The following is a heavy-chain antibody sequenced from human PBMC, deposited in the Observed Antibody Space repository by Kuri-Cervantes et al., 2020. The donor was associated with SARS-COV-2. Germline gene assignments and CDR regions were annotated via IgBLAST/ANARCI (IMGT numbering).Heavy chain of an antibody. J-gene: IGHJ4*02. CDR1: GFSLSTSGM. CDR2: INHSGST. V-gene: IGHV4-39*07. D-gene: IGHD3-16*02. CDR3: ARGLGGVIVRFDY. Sequence: SGPTLVKPTQTLTLTCTFSGFSLSTSGMCVSWIRQPPGKGLEWIGEINHSGSTNYNPSLKSRVTISVDTSKNQFSLKLSSVTAADTAVYYCARGLGGVIVRFDYWGQGTRVTVDS.